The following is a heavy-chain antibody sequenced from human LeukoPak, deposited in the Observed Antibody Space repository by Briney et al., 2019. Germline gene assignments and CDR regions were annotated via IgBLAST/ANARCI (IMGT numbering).Heavy chain of an antibody. V-gene: IGHV3-48*04. CDR2: ISSSGSTI. CDR1: GFTFSSYS. D-gene: IGHD6-19*01. Sequence: GGSLRLSCAASGFTFSSYSMNWVRQAPGKGLEWVSSISSSGSTIYYADSVRGRFTISRDNAKNSLYLQMNSLRAEDTAVYYCARVYSSGWEIDYWGQGTLVTVSS. CDR3: ARVYSSGWEIDY. J-gene: IGHJ4*02.